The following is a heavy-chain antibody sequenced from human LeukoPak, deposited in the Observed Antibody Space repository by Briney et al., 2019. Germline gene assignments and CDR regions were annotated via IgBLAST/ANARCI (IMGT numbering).Heavy chain of an antibody. D-gene: IGHD3-10*01. CDR2: IYYSGST. Sequence: PSETLSLTCTVSGGPISNYYWSWIRQPPGKGLEWIGYIYYSGSTNYNPPLRSRVTISVDTSKNQFSLKLSSVTAADTAVYYCARSHGSGSYYNLNDYWGQGTLVTVSS. V-gene: IGHV4-59*01. CDR3: ARSHGSGSYYNLNDY. J-gene: IGHJ4*02. CDR1: GGPISNYY.